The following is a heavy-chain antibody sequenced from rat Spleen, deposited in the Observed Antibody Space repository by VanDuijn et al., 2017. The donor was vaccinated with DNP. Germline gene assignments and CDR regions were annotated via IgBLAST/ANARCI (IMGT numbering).Heavy chain of an antibody. V-gene: IGHV3-1*01. CDR3: AIWYNYFDY. Sequence: EVQLQESGPGLVKPSQSLSLTCSVTGYSITSNYWAWLRKFTGNKMEWIGHIGYSGSTTYNPSLKSRISITRDTSKNQFLLQLNSVITEDTATYYCAIWYNYFDYWGQGVMVTVSS. CDR2: IGYSGST. J-gene: IGHJ2*01. D-gene: IGHD1-5*01. CDR1: GYSITSNY.